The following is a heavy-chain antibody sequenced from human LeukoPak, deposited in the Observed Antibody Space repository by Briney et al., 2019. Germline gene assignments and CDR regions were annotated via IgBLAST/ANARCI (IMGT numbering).Heavy chain of an antibody. CDR2: IIPIFGTA. CDR1: GGTFSSYA. CDR3: ARGLPAADYYYYGMDV. D-gene: IGHD2-2*01. Sequence: SVKVSCKASGGTFSSYAISWVRQAPGQGLEWMGGIIPIFGTANYAQKFQGRVTITADESTSTAYMELSSLRSEDTAVYYCARGLPAADYYYYGMDVWGQGPTVTVPS. J-gene: IGHJ6*02. V-gene: IGHV1-69*13.